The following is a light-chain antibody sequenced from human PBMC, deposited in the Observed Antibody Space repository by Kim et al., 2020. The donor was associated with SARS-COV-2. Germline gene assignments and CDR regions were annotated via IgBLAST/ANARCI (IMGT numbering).Light chain of an antibody. CDR1: QDISNY. V-gene: IGKV1-27*01. CDR2: AAS. CDR3: QKCDSAPWT. Sequence: DIQMTQSPSSLSASVGDRVTITCRASQDISNYLAWFQLKPGKAPKLLIYAASALQPGVPSRFSGSGSGTDFTLTVTSLQPEDVATYYCQKCDSAPWTFGPGTKMDIK. J-gene: IGKJ1*01.